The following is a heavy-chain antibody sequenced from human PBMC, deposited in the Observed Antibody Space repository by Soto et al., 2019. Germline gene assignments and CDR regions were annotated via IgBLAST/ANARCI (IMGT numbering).Heavy chain of an antibody. CDR1: GYTFTSYA. Sequence: GASVKVSCKASGYTFTSYAMHWVRQAPGQRLEWMGWINAGNGNTKYSQKFQGRVTITRDTSASTAYMELSSLRSEDTAVYYCARGGYYYDSSGYGDDAFDIWGQGTMVTVSS. D-gene: IGHD3-22*01. CDR3: ARGGYYYDSSGYGDDAFDI. V-gene: IGHV1-3*01. CDR2: INAGNGNT. J-gene: IGHJ3*02.